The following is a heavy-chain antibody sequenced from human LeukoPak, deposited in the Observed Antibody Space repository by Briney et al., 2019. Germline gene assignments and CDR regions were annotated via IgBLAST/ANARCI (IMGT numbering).Heavy chain of an antibody. D-gene: IGHD6-13*01. J-gene: IGHJ4*02. CDR3: TRDPGDTGSWYYFDY. CDR1: GFTFGGHT. CDR2: IEASSHCGTT. Sequence: PGGSLRLSCTTSGFTFGGHTMHWVRQAPGKGLEWVGFIEASSHCGTTEYAASVKGRFTISRDDSKSIAHLQMNSLKTEDTAVYYCTRDPGDTGSWYYFDYWGQGTLVTVSS. V-gene: IGHV3-49*04.